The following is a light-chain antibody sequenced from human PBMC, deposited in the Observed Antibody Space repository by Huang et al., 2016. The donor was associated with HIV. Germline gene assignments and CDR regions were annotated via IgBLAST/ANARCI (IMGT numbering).Light chain of an antibody. J-gene: IGKJ2*01. Sequence: VVMTQSPLSLPVPPGEPASISCKSSQSLRHRNGLNYLDWYLQKPWQSPQLLIHLGSSRASGVPDRFSGGGSGTDFSLNISRVEAEDAGIYYCMEALQTPYTFGQGTKLEI. CDR3: MEALQTPYT. CDR2: LGS. V-gene: IGKV2-28*01. CDR1: QSLRHRNGLNY.